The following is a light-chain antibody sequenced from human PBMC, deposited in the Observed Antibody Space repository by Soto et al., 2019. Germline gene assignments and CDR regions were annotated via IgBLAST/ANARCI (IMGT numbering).Light chain of an antibody. J-gene: IGKJ3*01. V-gene: IGKV3-15*01. Sequence: EIVMTQSPATLSVSPGERATLSCRASQSVSSNLAWYQQKPGQAPRLLIYGASTRATGIPARFSGSGSGTEFTLSISSLQSEDFAVYYCQLYNNWPTGTFGPGTKVDIK. CDR2: GAS. CDR3: QLYNNWPTGT. CDR1: QSVSSN.